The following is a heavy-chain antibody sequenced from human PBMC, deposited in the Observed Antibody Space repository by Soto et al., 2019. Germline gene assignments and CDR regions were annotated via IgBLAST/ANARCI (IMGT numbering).Heavy chain of an antibody. CDR2: INHSGST. J-gene: IGHJ5*02. CDR3: ARGRVSSSWFDP. CDR1: GGSFSGYY. V-gene: IGHV4-34*01. D-gene: IGHD6-13*01. Sequence: PSETLSLTCAVYGGSFSGYYWSWIRQPPGKGLEWIGEINHSGSTNYNPSLKSRVTISVDTSKNRFSLKLSSVTAADTAVYYCARGRVSSSWFDPWGQGTLVTVSS.